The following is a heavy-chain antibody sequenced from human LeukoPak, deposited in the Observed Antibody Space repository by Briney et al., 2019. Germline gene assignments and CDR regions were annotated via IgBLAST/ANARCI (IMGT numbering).Heavy chain of an antibody. V-gene: IGHV3-30*18. CDR3: AKQVGYCSDGSCYFDY. D-gene: IGHD2-15*01. CDR2: ISYDGSNK. CDR1: GFTFSSYG. Sequence: GRSLRLSCAASGFTFSSYGVHWVRQAPGKGLEWVAVISYDGSNKYYADSVKGRFTISRDNSKNTLYLQMNSLRAEDTAIYYCAKQVGYCSDGSCYFDYWGQGTLVTVSS. J-gene: IGHJ4*02.